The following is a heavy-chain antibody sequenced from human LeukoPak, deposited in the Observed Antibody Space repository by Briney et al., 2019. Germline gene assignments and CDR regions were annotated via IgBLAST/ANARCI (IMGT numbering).Heavy chain of an antibody. Sequence: PGRSLRLSCAASGFTFSSYGMHWVRQAPGKGLECVAVISYDGSNKYYADSVKGRFTISRDNSKNTLYLQMNSLRAEDTAVYYCAKERGGLQYGDYYYYYYYGMDVWGQGTTVTASS. CDR2: ISYDGSNK. CDR3: AKERGGLQYGDYYYYYYYGMDV. J-gene: IGHJ6*02. D-gene: IGHD4-17*01. V-gene: IGHV3-30*18. CDR1: GFTFSSYG.